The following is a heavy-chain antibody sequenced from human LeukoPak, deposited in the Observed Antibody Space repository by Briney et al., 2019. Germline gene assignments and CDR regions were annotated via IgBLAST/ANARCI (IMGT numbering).Heavy chain of an antibody. J-gene: IGHJ4*02. CDR1: GFVFSDFY. D-gene: IGHD3-9*01. CDR3: AGGTGFIIKD. V-gene: IGHV3-11*01. Sequence: SGGSLRLSCSASGFVFSDFYMSWIRQTPGKGLEWISYISGSGGDIYYGDSVKGRFTISRDSSKNSLYLQMNNLRVEDTAMYYCAGGTGFIIKDWGQGTLVTVSS. CDR2: ISGSGGDI.